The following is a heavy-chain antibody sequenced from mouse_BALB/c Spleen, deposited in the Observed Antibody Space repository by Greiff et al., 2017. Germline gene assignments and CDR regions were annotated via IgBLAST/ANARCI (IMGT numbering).Heavy chain of an antibody. V-gene: IGHV5-6-5*01. J-gene: IGHJ1*01. D-gene: IGHD1-1*01. CDR3: ERGRSSSWYFDV. CDR1: GFTFSSYA. CDR2: ISSGGST. Sequence: EVQRVESGGGLVKPGGSLKLSCAASGFTFSSYAMSWVRQTPEKRLEWVASISSGGSTYYPDSVKGRFTISRDNARNILYLQMSSLRSEDTAMYYCERGRSSSWYFDVWGAGTTVTVSS.